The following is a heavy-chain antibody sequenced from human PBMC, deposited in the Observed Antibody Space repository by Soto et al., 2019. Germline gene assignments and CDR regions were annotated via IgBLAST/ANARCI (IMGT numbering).Heavy chain of an antibody. V-gene: IGHV4-31*03. D-gene: IGHD6-6*01. CDR2: NYYSGIT. Sequence: QVQLQESGPGLVKPSQTLSLTCTVSGGSISSGGYYWTWIRQHPGKGLEWIGYNYYSGITYYNPSLKSRVTISLDTSKNQFSLKLSSVTAADTAVYYCARGSSIAGLYYGMDVWGQGTTVTASS. CDR1: GGSISSGGYY. J-gene: IGHJ6*02. CDR3: ARGSSIAGLYYGMDV.